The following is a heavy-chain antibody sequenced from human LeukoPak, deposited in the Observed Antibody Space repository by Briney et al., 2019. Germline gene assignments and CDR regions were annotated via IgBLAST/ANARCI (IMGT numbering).Heavy chain of an antibody. V-gene: IGHV3-21*01. D-gene: IGHD3-10*01. CDR1: GLTLSYFG. CDR3: ARDPDYYGSGTYFNHYFDN. CDR2: ISRTSTYI. Sequence: GGSLRLSCAASGLTLSYFGMNWVRQVPGKGLEWVSSISRTSTYIHYADSVKGRFTISRDNAKNSLHLQMASLRDEDTAVYYCARDPDYYGSGTYFNHYFDNWGQGTLVTVSS. J-gene: IGHJ4*02.